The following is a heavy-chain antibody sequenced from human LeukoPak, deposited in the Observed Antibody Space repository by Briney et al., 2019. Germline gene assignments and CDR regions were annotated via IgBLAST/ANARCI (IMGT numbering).Heavy chain of an antibody. Sequence: GGSLRLSCAASGFTFSSCGMHWVRQAPGKGLEWVAVISYDGSNKYYADSVKGRFTISRDNSKNTLYLQMNSLRAEDTAVYYCAKVFIMEPYSSGWSEHGGDYWGQGTLVTVSS. J-gene: IGHJ4*02. CDR3: AKVFIMEPYSSGWSEHGGDY. CDR2: ISYDGSNK. CDR1: GFTFSSCG. V-gene: IGHV3-30*18. D-gene: IGHD6-19*01.